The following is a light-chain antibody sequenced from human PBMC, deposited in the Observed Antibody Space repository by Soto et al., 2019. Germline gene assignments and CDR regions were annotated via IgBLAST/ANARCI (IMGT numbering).Light chain of an antibody. CDR2: DAS. Sequence: DIQMTQSPSSVSASVGDRVTITCRASQSISSWLAWYQQKPGKAPKLLIYDASSLESGVPSRFSGRGSGTEFTLTISSLQPDDFATYYCQKYNSYTYTFGQGTKVDIK. V-gene: IGKV1-5*01. CDR3: QKYNSYTYT. CDR1: QSISSW. J-gene: IGKJ2*01.